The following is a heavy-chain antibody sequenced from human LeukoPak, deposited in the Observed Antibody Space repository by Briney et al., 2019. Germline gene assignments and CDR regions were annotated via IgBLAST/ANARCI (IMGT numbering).Heavy chain of an antibody. CDR3: ARAGYKGDLHYFDY. D-gene: IGHD5-24*01. CDR1: GGSISPYY. CDR2: LYVSGST. J-gene: IGHJ4*02. Sequence: TSETLSLTCTVSGGSISPYYWNWIRQSAGKGLEWIGRLYVSGSTDYNPSLKSRVSISGDTSKNQFSLKLSSVTAADTAVYYCARAGYKGDLHYFDYWGQGTLVTVSS. V-gene: IGHV4-4*07.